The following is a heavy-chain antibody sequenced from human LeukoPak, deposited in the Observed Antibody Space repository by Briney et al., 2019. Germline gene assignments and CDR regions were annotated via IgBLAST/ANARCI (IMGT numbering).Heavy chain of an antibody. Sequence: PGGSLRLSCAASGFTVSSNYMSWIRQPPGKGLEWIGSIYYSGSTYYNPSLKSRVTISVDTSKNQFSLKLSSVTAADTAVYYCATYSSSWYNPFDYWGQGTLVTVSS. CDR1: GFTVSSNY. CDR3: ATYSSSWYNPFDY. V-gene: IGHV4-59*05. CDR2: IYYSGST. J-gene: IGHJ4*02. D-gene: IGHD6-13*01.